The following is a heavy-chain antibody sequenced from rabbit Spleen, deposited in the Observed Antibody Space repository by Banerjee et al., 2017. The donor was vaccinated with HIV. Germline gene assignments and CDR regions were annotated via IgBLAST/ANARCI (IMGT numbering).Heavy chain of an antibody. J-gene: IGHJ4*01. CDR1: GFDFSHYG. CDR3: AREMRDTGYDGYGYSFYFDL. D-gene: IGHD6-1*01. V-gene: IGHV1S47*01. CDR2: IDPVFSST. Sequence: QEQLVESGGGLVQPGGSLKLSCKASGFDFSHYGVSWVRQAPGKGLEWIGYIDPVFSSTHYASWVNGRFTISSHNAQNTLVLQLNSLTAADTASYFCAREMRDTGYDGYGYSFYFDLWGPGTLVTVS.